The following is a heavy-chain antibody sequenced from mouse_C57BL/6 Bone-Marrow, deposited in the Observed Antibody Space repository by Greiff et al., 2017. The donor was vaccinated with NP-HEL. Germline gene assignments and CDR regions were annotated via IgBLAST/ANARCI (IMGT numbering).Heavy chain of an antibody. D-gene: IGHD1-1*01. CDR1: GFTFSDYY. CDR2: INYDGSST. V-gene: IGHV5-16*01. Sequence: EVKLVESEGGLVQPGSSMKLSCTASGFTFSDYYMAWVRQVPEKGLEWVANINYDGSSTYYLDSLKSRFIISRDNAKNILYLQMSSLKSEDTATYYCARLVYYYGSSPYWYFDVWGTGTTVTVSS. J-gene: IGHJ1*03. CDR3: ARLVYYYGSSPYWYFDV.